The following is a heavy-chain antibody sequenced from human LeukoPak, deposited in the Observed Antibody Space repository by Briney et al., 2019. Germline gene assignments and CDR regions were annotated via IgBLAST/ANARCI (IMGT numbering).Heavy chain of an antibody. J-gene: IGHJ4*02. Sequence: SETLSLTCSVSGDSITGYYWGWIRQPPGKGLEWIGNIYYTGNTYYNSSLKSRVTISLDTSKNQFSLKLSSVTAADTAVYYCARLRVRLYSYGPDFDYWGQGTLVTVSS. CDR3: ARLRVRLYSYGPDFDY. CDR2: IYYTGNT. CDR1: GDSITGYY. V-gene: IGHV4-39*01. D-gene: IGHD5-18*01.